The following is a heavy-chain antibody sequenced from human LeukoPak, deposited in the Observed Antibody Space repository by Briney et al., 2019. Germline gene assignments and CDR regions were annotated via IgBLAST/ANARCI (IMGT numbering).Heavy chain of an antibody. J-gene: IGHJ4*02. CDR2: MKVDGTDI. D-gene: IGHD1-26*01. V-gene: IGHV3-7*01. Sequence: GGSLRLSRTASGFTFTNDFMTWVRQAPGKGLEWVANMKVDGTDIHYLDSVKGRFTISRDNAKNSLNLQMNSLRAEDTAVYYCARHVDPYSGSYGYWGQGTLVTVSS. CDR3: ARHVDPYSGSYGY. CDR1: GFTFTNDF.